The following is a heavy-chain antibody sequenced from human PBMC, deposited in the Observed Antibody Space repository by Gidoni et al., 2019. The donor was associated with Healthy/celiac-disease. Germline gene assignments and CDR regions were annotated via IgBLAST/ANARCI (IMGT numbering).Heavy chain of an antibody. CDR1: GYTFTSYD. D-gene: IGHD6-19*01. Sequence: QVQLVQSGAEVKKPGASGKVSCKASGYTFTSYDINWVRQATGQGLEWMGWMNPNSGNTGYAQKFQGRVTMTRNTSISTAYMELGSLRSEDTAVYYCARDAGSSGWYGVGGFDPWGQGTLVTVSS. CDR2: MNPNSGNT. J-gene: IGHJ5*02. V-gene: IGHV1-8*01. CDR3: ARDAGSSGWYGVGGFDP.